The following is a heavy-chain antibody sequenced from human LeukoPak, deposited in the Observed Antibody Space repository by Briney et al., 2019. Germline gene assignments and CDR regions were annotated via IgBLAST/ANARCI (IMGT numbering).Heavy chain of an antibody. V-gene: IGHV1-18*01. CDR3: ARGEFICTINTCYASALDS. J-gene: IGHJ4*02. CDR1: GYTFTSYA. D-gene: IGHD2-2*01. CDR2: IRAHNGDT. Sequence: ASVKVSCKAYGYTFTSYAISWVRQAPGQGLEWMGWIRAHNGDTNHAQQLQGRVTMTTDTSTRTAYMELRSLRSEDTAVYYCARGEFICTINTCYASALDSWGQGTLVTVSS.